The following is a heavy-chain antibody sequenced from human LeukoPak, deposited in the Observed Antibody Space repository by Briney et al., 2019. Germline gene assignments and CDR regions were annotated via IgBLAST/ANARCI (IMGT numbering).Heavy chain of an antibody. V-gene: IGHV4-59*12. Sequence: SETLSLTCTVSGGSISSYYWSWIRQPPGKGLEWIGYIYYSGSTNYNPSLKSRVTISVDTSKNQFSLKLSSVTAADTAVYYCARVTYYYYGMDVWGQGTTVTVSS. CDR2: IYYSGST. CDR1: GGSISSYY. CDR3: ARVTYYYYGMDV. J-gene: IGHJ6*02.